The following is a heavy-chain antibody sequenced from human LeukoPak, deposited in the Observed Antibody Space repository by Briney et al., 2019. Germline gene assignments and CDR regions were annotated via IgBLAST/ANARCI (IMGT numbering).Heavy chain of an antibody. CDR3: AKGYHEGGLLVLPNSY. J-gene: IGHJ4*02. Sequence: PGGSLRLSCAASGFTFSSYAMSWVRQAPGKGLEWVSAISGSGGSTYYADSVKGRFTISRDNSKNTLYLQMNSLRAEDTAVYYCAKGYHEGGLLVLPNSYWGQGTLVTVSS. CDR1: GFTFSSYA. V-gene: IGHV3-23*01. D-gene: IGHD2-21*01. CDR2: ISGSGGST.